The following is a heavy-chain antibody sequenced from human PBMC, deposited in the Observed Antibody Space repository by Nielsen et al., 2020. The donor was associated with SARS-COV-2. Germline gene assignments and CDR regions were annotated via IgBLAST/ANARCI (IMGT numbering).Heavy chain of an antibody. CDR2: IKQDGSEK. CDR1: GFTFANHW. CDR3: ARDSGFMGSGDY. D-gene: IGHD6-25*01. J-gene: IGHJ4*02. Sequence: GGSLRLSCAASGFTFANHWMTWVRQAPGKGLEWVANIKQDGSEKYFVDSVQGRFTISRDNAKSSLFLQMNSLRADDTARYYCARDSGFMGSGDYWGQGTLVTVSS. V-gene: IGHV3-7*03.